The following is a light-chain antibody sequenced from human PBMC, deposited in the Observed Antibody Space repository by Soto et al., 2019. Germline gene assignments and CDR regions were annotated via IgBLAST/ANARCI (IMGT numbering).Light chain of an antibody. CDR1: QSVSSN. J-gene: IGKJ4*01. CDR2: NTF. V-gene: IGKV3-15*01. Sequence: EVVMTQSPATVSVSPGERATLSCRASQSVSSNLAWYHQKPGQAPRLLIYNTFTRATGIPARFSGSESGTEFTLTISSLQSEDFAVYYCQQYNDWPLTFGGGTVVEIK. CDR3: QQYNDWPLT.